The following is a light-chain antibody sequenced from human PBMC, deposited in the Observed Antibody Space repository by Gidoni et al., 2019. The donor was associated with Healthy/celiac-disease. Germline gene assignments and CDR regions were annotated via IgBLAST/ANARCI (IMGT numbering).Light chain of an antibody. CDR2: AAS. CDR1: QSISSY. V-gene: IGKV1-39*01. Sequence: LPVTQSPSSLSASVGDRVTITCRASQSISSYLNWYQQKPGKAPKLLIYAASSLQSGVPSRFSGSGSGTDFTLTISSLQPEDFATYYCQQSYSTPFTFGPGTKVDIK. CDR3: QQSYSTPFT. J-gene: IGKJ3*01.